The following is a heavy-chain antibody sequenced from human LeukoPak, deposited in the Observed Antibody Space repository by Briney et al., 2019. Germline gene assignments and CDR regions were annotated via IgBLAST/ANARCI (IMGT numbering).Heavy chain of an antibody. J-gene: IGHJ4*02. CDR3: AKWGDYDILTGYYDSDY. D-gene: IGHD3-9*01. CDR2: IGRRDSGT. V-gene: IGHV3-23*01. Sequence: GGSLRLSCAASGFIFSNYAMSWVRQAPGKGLELVSGIGRRDSGTYSADFVRGRFTVSRDDPKNTLYLQINTLRAEDTAVYYCAKWGDYDILTGYYDSDYWGQGTLVTVSS. CDR1: GFIFSNYA.